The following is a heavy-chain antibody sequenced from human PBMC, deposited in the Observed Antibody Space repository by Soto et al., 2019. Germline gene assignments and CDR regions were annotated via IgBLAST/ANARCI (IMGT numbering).Heavy chain of an antibody. CDR2: TNTDGSSA. D-gene: IGHD2-21*02. Sequence: PGGSLRLSCAASGFRFSGYWMHWVRQAPEKGLVWLSRTNTDGSSANYADSVKGRFTISRDNAKNTVYLQMNSLRAEDTALYYCVRGETAFDYWGQGTLVTVSS. J-gene: IGHJ4*02. CDR1: GFRFSGYW. CDR3: VRGETAFDY. V-gene: IGHV3-74*01.